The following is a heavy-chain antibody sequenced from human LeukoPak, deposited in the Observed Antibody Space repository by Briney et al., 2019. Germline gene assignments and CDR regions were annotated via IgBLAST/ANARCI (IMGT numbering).Heavy chain of an antibody. CDR3: ARGIAAAGYYYYYMDV. D-gene: IGHD6-25*01. CDR2: IIPIFGTA. J-gene: IGHJ6*03. Sequence: GASVKVSCKASGGTFSSYAISWVRQAPGQGLEWMGRIIPIFGTANYAQKFQGRVTITTDESTSTAYMELSSLRSEDTAVYYCARGIAAAGYYYYYMDVWGKGTTITVSS. CDR1: GGTFSSYA. V-gene: IGHV1-69*05.